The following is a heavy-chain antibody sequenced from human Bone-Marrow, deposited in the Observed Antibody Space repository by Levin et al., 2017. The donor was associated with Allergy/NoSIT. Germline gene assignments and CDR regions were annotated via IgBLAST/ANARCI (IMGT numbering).Heavy chain of an antibody. Sequence: HGESLKISCATSGYPFTTFWVGWVRQMPGKGLEWVGIIYPGDSNIAYSPSFEGRVTMSADRSISTAYLEWSTLRASDTATYYCARVAAYSNDFDSWGQGSLVSVSS. CDR2: IYPGDSNI. CDR3: ARVAAYSNDFDS. J-gene: IGHJ4*01. V-gene: IGHV5-51*01. CDR1: GYPFTTFW. D-gene: IGHD4-11*01.